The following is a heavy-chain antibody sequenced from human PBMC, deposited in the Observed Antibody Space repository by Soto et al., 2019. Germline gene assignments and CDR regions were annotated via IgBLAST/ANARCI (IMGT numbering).Heavy chain of an antibody. V-gene: IGHV4-39*01. CDR3: ARHVSAMVRGLRPFFDY. CDR1: GGSISSSSYY. Sequence: SETLSLTCTVSGGSISSSSYYWGWIRQPPGKGLEWIGSIYYSGSTYYNPSLKSRVTISIDTSKNQFSLKLSSVTAADTAVYYCARHVSAMVRGLRPFFDYWGQGTLVTVSS. J-gene: IGHJ4*02. D-gene: IGHD3-10*01. CDR2: IYYSGST.